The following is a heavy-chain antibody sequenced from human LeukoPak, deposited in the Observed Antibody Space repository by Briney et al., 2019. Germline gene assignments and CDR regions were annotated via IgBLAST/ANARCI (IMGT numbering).Heavy chain of an antibody. CDR1: GFTFSSYA. D-gene: IGHD6-19*01. Sequence: PGGSLRLSCAASGFTFSSYAMSWVRQAPGKGLEWVSVISGSGDTTNYADSVKGRFTISRDNSKNTLYLQMNSLRAEDTAVYYCAKDVVAVAGLFDYWGQGTLVTVSS. J-gene: IGHJ4*02. CDR2: ISGSGDTT. V-gene: IGHV3-23*01. CDR3: AKDVVAVAGLFDY.